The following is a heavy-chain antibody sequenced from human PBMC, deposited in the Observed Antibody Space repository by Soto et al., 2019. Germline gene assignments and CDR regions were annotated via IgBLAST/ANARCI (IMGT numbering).Heavy chain of an antibody. J-gene: IGHJ3*02. CDR3: ARGRPHVVNHDAFDI. CDR2: IYYSGST. Sequence: QVQLQESGLGLVKPSETLFLTCTVSGGSISSYYWSWLRQPPGKGLEWIWYIYYSGSTHYTTSLSSLVKAPVDTSQTQYSVMLSSVTASDTAVYYCARGRPHVVNHDAFDIWGQGKMVTVSS. CDR1: GGSISSYY. D-gene: IGHD3-10*02. V-gene: IGHV4-59*01.